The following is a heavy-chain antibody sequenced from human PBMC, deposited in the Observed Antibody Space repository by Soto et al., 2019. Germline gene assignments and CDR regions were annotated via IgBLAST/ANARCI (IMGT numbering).Heavy chain of an antibody. CDR1: GFTFSSYS. CDR2: ISSSSSYI. Sequence: NPGESLRLSYGASGFTFSSYSMNWVRQAPGKGLEWVSSISSSSSYIYYADSVKGRFTISRDNAKNSLYLQMNSLRAEDTAVYYCARDFYSNYSSMDVWGQGTTVTVSS. CDR3: ARDFYSNYSSMDV. J-gene: IGHJ6*02. D-gene: IGHD4-4*01. V-gene: IGHV3-21*01.